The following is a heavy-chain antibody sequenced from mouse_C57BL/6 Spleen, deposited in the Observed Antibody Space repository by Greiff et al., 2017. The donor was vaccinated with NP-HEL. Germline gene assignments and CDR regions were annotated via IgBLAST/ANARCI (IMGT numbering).Heavy chain of an antibody. CDR2: ISDGGSYT. Sequence: EVKLMESGGGLVKPGGSLKLSCAASGFTFSSYAMSWVRQTPEKRLEWVATISDGGSYTYYPDNVKGRFTISRDNAKNNLYLQMSHLKSEDSAMYYCARGDYGEGYFDYWGQGTTLTVSS. J-gene: IGHJ2*01. V-gene: IGHV5-4*03. CDR1: GFTFSSYA. D-gene: IGHD2-4*01. CDR3: ARGDYGEGYFDY.